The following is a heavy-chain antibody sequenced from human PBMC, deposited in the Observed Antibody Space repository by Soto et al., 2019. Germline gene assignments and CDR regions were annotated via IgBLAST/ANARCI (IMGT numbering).Heavy chain of an antibody. Sequence: QVQLQESGPGLVKPSQTLSLTCTVSGGSISSGGYYWSWIRQHPGKGLEWIGYIYYSGSTYYNPSPSRRVTISVDSSKNHSAVKLSSVSAADTAVYYCARDMCGDCFSVDYWGQGTLVTVSS. J-gene: IGHJ4*02. CDR2: IYYSGST. CDR3: ARDMCGDCFSVDY. D-gene: IGHD2-21*02. CDR1: GGSISSGGYY. V-gene: IGHV4-31*03.